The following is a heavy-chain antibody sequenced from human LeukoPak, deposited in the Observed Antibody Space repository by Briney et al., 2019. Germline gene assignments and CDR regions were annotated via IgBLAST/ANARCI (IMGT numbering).Heavy chain of an antibody. CDR3: ARYLSGRGVIRDYFDY. D-gene: IGHD3-10*01. V-gene: IGHV3-48*03. J-gene: IGHJ4*02. Sequence: PGGSLRLSCAASGFTFSSYEMNWVRQAPGKGLEWVSYISSSGSTIYYADSVKGRFTISRDNAKNSLYLQMNSLRAEDTAVYYCARYLSGRGVIRDYFDYWGQGTLVTVSS. CDR1: GFTFSSYE. CDR2: ISSSGSTI.